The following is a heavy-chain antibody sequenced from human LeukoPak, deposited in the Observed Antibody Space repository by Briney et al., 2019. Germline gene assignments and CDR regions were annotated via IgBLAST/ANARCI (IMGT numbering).Heavy chain of an antibody. J-gene: IGHJ6*03. CDR3: ARSPKPVHYYMDV. CDR1: GFTFSSYS. D-gene: IGHD1-14*01. V-gene: IGHV3-21*01. CDR2: ISSSSSYI. Sequence: KPGGSLRLSCAASGFTFSSYSMNWVRQAPGKGLEWVSSISSSSSYIYYADSVKGRFTISRDNAKNSLYLQMNSLRAEDTAVYYCARSPKPVHYYMDVWGKGTTVTVSS.